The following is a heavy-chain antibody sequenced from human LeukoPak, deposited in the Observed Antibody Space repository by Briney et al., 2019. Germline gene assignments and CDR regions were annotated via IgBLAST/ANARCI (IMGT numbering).Heavy chain of an antibody. Sequence: GESLKISCKGSGYSFTNYWIGWVRQMPGKGLEWMGIIYPGDSDTRYSPSFQGQVTISADRSVNTAYLQWSSLKASDTAMYYCARKSGRTPEPFDYWGQGTLVTVSS. CDR3: ARKSGRTPEPFDY. V-gene: IGHV5-51*01. D-gene: IGHD1-14*01. J-gene: IGHJ4*02. CDR2: IYPGDSDT. CDR1: GYSFTNYW.